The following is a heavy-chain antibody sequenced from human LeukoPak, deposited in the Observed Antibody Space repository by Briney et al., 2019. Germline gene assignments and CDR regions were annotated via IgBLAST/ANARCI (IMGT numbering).Heavy chain of an antibody. D-gene: IGHD2-2*01. CDR3: AKSPLIVVVPAAEYYFVY. V-gene: IGHV3-30*02. J-gene: IGHJ4*02. CDR1: GFTFSSYG. CDR2: ILYDGSNK. Sequence: GGSLRLSCAASGFTFSSYGMHWVRQAPGKGLEWVAFILYDGSNKYYADSVKGRFTISRDNSKNTLYLQMNSLRAEDTAVYYCAKSPLIVVVPAAEYYFVYWGQGTLVTVSS.